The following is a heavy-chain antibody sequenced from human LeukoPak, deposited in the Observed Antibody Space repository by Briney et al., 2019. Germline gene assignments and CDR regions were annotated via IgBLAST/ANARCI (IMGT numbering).Heavy chain of an antibody. CDR2: ISGSGGST. Sequence: QSGGSLRLSCAASGFTFSSYAMSWVRQAPGKGLEWVSAISGSGGSTYYADSVKGRFTISRDNSKNTLYLQMNSLRAEDTAVYYCAREMIVVRSLMDVWGQGTTVTVSS. V-gene: IGHV3-23*01. J-gene: IGHJ6*02. D-gene: IGHD3-22*01. CDR1: GFTFSSYA. CDR3: AREMIVVRSLMDV.